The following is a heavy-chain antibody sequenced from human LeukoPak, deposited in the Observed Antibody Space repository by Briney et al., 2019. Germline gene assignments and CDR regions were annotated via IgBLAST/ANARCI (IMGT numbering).Heavy chain of an antibody. V-gene: IGHV1-2*02. Sequence: ASVKVSCKASGYTITGYYMNWVRQAPGQGLESMGWINSDSGFTKYAQKFQGRVTMTRDTSITTVYMDLTRLTSDDTAVYYCARNFDMKGFDPWGQGTLVTVSS. J-gene: IGHJ5*02. CDR1: GYTITGYY. CDR3: ARNFDMKGFDP. D-gene: IGHD3-9*01. CDR2: INSDSGFT.